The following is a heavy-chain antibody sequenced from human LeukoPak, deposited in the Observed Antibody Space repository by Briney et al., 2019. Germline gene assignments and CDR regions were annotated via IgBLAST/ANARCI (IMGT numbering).Heavy chain of an antibody. J-gene: IGHJ4*02. CDR1: GFTFSSSA. CDR2: ISDTGRLS. D-gene: IGHD3-16*01. CDR3: AKNGDEVMPNY. V-gene: IGHV3-23*01. Sequence: GGSLRLSCAASGFTFSSSAMSWVRQAPGKGLEWVAAISDTGRLSYCADSVNGRFTISRDNSKNTLSLQMNSLRAEDTAVYYCAKNGDEVMPNYGGQGTLATVPS.